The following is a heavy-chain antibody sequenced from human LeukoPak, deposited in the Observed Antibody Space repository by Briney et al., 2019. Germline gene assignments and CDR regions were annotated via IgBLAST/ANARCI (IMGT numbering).Heavy chain of an antibody. CDR1: GFTFSIYW. D-gene: IGHD1-26*01. Sequence: PGGSLRLSCAASGFTFSIYWMSWVRHAPGEGLEWVANIKQDGSEKYYVDSVKGRFTISRDNAKNSLYLQMNSLRAEDTAVYYCARVRVGATTEYFQHWGQGTLVTVSS. CDR2: IKQDGSEK. V-gene: IGHV3-7*01. CDR3: ARVRVGATTEYFQH. J-gene: IGHJ1*01.